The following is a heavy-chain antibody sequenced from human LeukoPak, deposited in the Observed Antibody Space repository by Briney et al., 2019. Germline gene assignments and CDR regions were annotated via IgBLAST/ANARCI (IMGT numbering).Heavy chain of an antibody. CDR3: AKDHDYGDYPDF. V-gene: IGHV3-23*01. J-gene: IGHJ5*01. Sequence: GGSLRLSCAASGFTFSGYAMYWVRQAPGKGLQWVSGINVVGATTSYADTVKGRFTMSRDNSANTVYLQMNNLRVEDTAIYYCAKDHDYGDYPDFWGQGTLVTVSS. CDR1: GFTFSGYA. CDR2: INVVGATT. D-gene: IGHD4-17*01.